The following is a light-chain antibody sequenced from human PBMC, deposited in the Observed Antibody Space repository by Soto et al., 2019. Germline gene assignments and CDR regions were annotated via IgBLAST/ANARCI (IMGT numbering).Light chain of an antibody. Sequence: QSVLTQPPSASGTPGQRVTISCSGSSSNIGSKYVYWYQQLPGTAPKLLMYSNNHRPSGVPDRFSGSKSGTSASLAISGLRYADEAHYYCAAWDDSVGGPAFGGGTKLTVL. V-gene: IGLV1-47*02. CDR2: SNN. CDR3: AAWDDSVGGPA. CDR1: SSNIGSKY. J-gene: IGLJ2*01.